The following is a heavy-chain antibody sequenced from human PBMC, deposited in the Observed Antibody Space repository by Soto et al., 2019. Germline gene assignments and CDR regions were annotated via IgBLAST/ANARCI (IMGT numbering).Heavy chain of an antibody. Sequence: QVQLQESGPGLVKPSETLPLSCTVSGTSIHTAYWGWIRQPPGKGLECVGYFYYCGSTIYNPSLRGRITTSVVTSYNQFSLTLIAVSAADTAGYYLARGNSDLHFVTCGQGTLVVVSP. CDR1: GTSIHTAY. V-gene: IGHV4-59*13. J-gene: IGHJ4*02. CDR3: ARGNSDLHFVT. CDR2: FYYCGST. D-gene: IGHD3-10*01.